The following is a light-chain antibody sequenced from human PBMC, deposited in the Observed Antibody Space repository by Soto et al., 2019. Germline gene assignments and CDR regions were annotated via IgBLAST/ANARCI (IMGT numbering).Light chain of an antibody. CDR3: QEYTNWPPNT. J-gene: IGKJ5*01. Sequence: EIMMTQSPDTLSVNPGESATLSCRASQRVYSNLAWYQQRPGQAPRLLIYGASTRATGVPARFSGRGSGTEFTLTISSLQSEDFAVYYCQEYTNWPPNTFGQGTLLEI. CDR1: QRVYSN. V-gene: IGKV3-15*01. CDR2: GAS.